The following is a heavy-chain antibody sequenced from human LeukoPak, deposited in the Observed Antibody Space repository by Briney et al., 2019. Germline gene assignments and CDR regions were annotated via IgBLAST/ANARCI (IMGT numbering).Heavy chain of an antibody. J-gene: IGHJ4*02. CDR2: ISFDGSNK. CDR1: GFVISTYG. V-gene: IGHV3-33*05. D-gene: IGHD5-24*01. Sequence: PGGSLRLSCAASGFVISTYGMHWVRQAPGKGLEWLSFISFDGSNKKSVDSVEGRFTLSRDNSKNTLYLQMNSLRVEDTAVYYCARAYGAATIFYRGQGTLVTVSS. CDR3: ARAYGAATIFY.